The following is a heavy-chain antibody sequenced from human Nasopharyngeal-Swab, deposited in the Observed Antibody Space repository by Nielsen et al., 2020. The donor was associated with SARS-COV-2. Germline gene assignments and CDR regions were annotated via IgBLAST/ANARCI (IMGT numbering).Heavy chain of an antibody. CDR3: ARGGNFRSFDY. CDR1: GYTFTTYG. CDR2: INTYNGDT. D-gene: IGHD1-7*01. V-gene: IGHV1-18*01. Sequence: ASAKVSCKASGYTFTTYGISWVRQAPGQGLEWMGWINTYNGDTNYAQKLQGRVTMTTDTSTSTTYMELRGLRSDDTAVYYCARGGNFRSFDYWGQGTLVTVSS. J-gene: IGHJ4*02.